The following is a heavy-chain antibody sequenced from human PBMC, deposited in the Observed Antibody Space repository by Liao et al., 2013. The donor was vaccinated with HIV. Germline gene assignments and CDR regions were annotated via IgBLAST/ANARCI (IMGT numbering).Heavy chain of an antibody. J-gene: IGHJ4*02. V-gene: IGHV4-39*07. CDR3: ARDHPTDSGGWSGEWYFDY. CDR2: VYYRGNT. Sequence: QLRLQESGPGLVKPSETLSLTCTVSGGSITDSRYFWAWIRQPPGKGLEWIGSVYYRGNTFYNPSLESRVSISLVPSKNQFSLRLNSVTAADTAVYYCARDHPTDSGGWSGEWYFDYWGQGTLVTVSS. D-gene: IGHD6-19*01. CDR1: GGSITDSRYF.